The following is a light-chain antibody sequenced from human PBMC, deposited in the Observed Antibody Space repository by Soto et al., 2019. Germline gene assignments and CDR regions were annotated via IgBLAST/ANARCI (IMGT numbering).Light chain of an antibody. CDR3: QLLDSFPLT. Sequence: DIQLTQSPSFLSASVGDRVTITCRASQGISSSLAWYQQKPGEAPKLLIYAASTLQSGIPSRFSGSGYGTEFTLTISSLQPEDFASYYCQLLDSFPLTFGQGTRWRL. CDR1: QGISSS. V-gene: IGKV1-9*01. J-gene: IGKJ5*01. CDR2: AAS.